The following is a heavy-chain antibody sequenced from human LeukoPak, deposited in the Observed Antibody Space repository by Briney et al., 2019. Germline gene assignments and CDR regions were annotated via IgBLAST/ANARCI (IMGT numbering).Heavy chain of an antibody. CDR2: IIPIFGTA. D-gene: IGHD6-13*01. CDR3: ARVGIAAANNWFDP. V-gene: IGHV1-69*05. J-gene: IGHJ5*02. CDR1: GGTFSSYA. Sequence: SVKVSCKASGGTFSSYAISWVRQAPGQGLEWMGGIIPIFGTANYAQKIQGRVTITTDESTSTAYMELSSLRSEDTAVYYCARVGIAAANNWFDPWGQGTLVTVSS.